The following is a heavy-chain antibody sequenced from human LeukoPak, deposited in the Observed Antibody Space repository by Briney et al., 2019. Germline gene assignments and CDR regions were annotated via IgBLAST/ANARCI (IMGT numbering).Heavy chain of an antibody. CDR3: ARGVYCSSTSCYLNAFDI. CDR2: ISAYNGNT. D-gene: IGHD2-2*01. J-gene: IGHJ3*02. V-gene: IGHV1-18*01. Sequence: ASVKVSCKASGYTFTSYGISWVRQAPGQGLEGMGWISAYNGNTNYAQKLQGRVTMTTDTSTNTAYMELRSLRSDDTAVYYCARGVYCSSTSCYLNAFDIWGQGTMVTVSS. CDR1: GYTFTSYG.